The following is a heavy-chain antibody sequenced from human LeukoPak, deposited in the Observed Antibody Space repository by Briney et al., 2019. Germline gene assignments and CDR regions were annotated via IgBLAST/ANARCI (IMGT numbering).Heavy chain of an antibody. J-gene: IGHJ4*02. CDR1: GYTFTSYY. V-gene: IGHV1-46*01. Sequence: ASVKVSCKASGYTFTSYYMHWVRQPPGQGLEWMGIINPSGGSTSYAQKCQGRVNMTRDTSTSTVYMELSSLRSEDTAVYYCARGPGLDDYGDYEDYFDYWGQGTLVTVSS. D-gene: IGHD4-17*01. CDR3: ARGPGLDDYGDYEDYFDY. CDR2: INPSGGST.